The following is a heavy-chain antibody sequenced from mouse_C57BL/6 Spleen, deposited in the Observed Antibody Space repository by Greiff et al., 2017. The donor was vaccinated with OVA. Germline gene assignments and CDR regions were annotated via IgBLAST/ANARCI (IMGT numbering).Heavy chain of an antibody. J-gene: IGHJ2*01. V-gene: IGHV1-42*01. Sequence: VQLQQSGPELVKPGASVKISCKASGYSFTGYYMNWVKQSPENSLEWIGEINPSTGGTTYNQKFKAKATLTVDKSSSTAYMQLKSLTSEDSAVYYCARDDYGDWGQGTTLTVSS. CDR1: GYSFTGYY. CDR2: INPSTGGT. CDR3: ARDDYGD. D-gene: IGHD2-4*01.